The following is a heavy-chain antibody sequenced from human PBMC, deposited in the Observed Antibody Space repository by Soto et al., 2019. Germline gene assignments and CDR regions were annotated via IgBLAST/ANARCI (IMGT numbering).Heavy chain of an antibody. Sequence: QVQLVQSGAEVKRPGSSVKVSCKASGNIFTSYTVSWVRRAPGQGLEWMGRIIPLLGMVNYPQKFQGRVTITADKSTITGYMEVRSLRSEDTAVYYCARAGDYGGDAFDIWGQGTMVTVSS. CDR3: ARAGDYGGDAFDI. D-gene: IGHD4-17*01. V-gene: IGHV1-69*02. J-gene: IGHJ3*02. CDR1: GNIFTSYT. CDR2: IIPLLGMV.